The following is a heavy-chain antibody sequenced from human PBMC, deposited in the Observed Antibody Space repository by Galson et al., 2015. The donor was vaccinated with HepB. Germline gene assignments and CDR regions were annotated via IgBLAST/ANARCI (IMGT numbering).Heavy chain of an antibody. D-gene: IGHD1-26*01. Sequence: SLRLSCAASTFIFSTYSMNWVRQAPGKGLEWVSYISSSSTTIYCADSVKGRFTISRDNSKNTLYLQMNSLRAEDTAVYYCARNSGSYRHTYYFDYWGQGTLVTVSS. J-gene: IGHJ4*02. V-gene: IGHV3-48*01. CDR3: ARNSGSYRHTYYFDY. CDR1: TFIFSTYS. CDR2: ISSSSTTI.